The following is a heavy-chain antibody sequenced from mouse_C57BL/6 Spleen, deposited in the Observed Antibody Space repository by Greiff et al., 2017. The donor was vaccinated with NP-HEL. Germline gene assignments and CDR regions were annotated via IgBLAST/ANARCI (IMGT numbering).Heavy chain of an antibody. Sequence: EVQLVESGGDLVKPGGSLKLSCAASGFTFSSYGMSWVRQTPDKRLEWVATISSGGSYTYYPDSVKGRFTISRDNAKNTLYLQMSSLKSEDTAMYYCASSYYYGSSPASFAYWGQGTLVTVSA. CDR3: ASSYYYGSSPASFAY. CDR2: ISSGGSYT. CDR1: GFTFSSYG. V-gene: IGHV5-6*01. J-gene: IGHJ3*01. D-gene: IGHD1-1*01.